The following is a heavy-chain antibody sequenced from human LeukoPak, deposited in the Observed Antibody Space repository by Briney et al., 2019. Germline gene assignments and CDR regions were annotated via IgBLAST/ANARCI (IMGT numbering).Heavy chain of an antibody. V-gene: IGHV3-7*03. CDR2: IKQDGSEK. CDR1: GFTFSNLW. CDR3: ATSTAAAGTD. J-gene: IGHJ4*02. Sequence: GGSLRPSCAASGFTFSNLWMSWVRQAPGKGQKWVANIKQDGSEKYYVDSVKGRFTIFRDNAQNSLYLQMNSLRAEDTAIYYCATSTAAAGTDWGQGTLVTVSS. D-gene: IGHD6-13*01.